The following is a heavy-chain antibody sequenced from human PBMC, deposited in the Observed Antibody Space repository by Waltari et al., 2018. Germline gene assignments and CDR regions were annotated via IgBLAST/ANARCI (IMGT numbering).Heavy chain of an antibody. Sequence: EVQLLESGGGLVQPGGSLRLSCAVSGFDFSPFPMDWVRQAPGRGPELVSVIYSDGDTYYPDSVKGRFTTSRDDAKATLYLQMNSLGPDDTAVYKCARRVNDFYYMDVWGKGTTVTVSS. V-gene: IGHV3-23*03. D-gene: IGHD1-1*01. CDR2: IYSDGDT. CDR1: GFDFSPFP. J-gene: IGHJ6*03. CDR3: ARRVNDFYYMDV.